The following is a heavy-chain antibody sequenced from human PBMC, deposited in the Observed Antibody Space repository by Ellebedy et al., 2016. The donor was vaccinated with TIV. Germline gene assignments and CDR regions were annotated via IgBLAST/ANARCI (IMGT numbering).Heavy chain of an antibody. CDR1: GFTLRSYA. Sequence: GGSLRLSCAASGFTLRSYAMSWVRQTPGKGLEWVSGISWNSGSIGYADSVKGRFTISRDNAKNTLYLQMNSLRAEDTAVYYCARDYGDSLWGLDYWGQGTLVTVSS. CDR3: ARDYGDSLWGLDY. V-gene: IGHV3-9*01. D-gene: IGHD4-17*01. J-gene: IGHJ4*02. CDR2: ISWNSGSI.